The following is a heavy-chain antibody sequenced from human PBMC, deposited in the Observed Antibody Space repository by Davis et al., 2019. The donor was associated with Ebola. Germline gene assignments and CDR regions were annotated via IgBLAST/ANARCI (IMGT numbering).Heavy chain of an antibody. Sequence: SVKVSCKASGGTFSSYTISWVRQAPGQGLEWMGRIIPILGIANYAQKFQGRVTITADKSTSTAYMELSSLRSDDTAIYYCARDPPGYFDYWGQGTLVTVSS. V-gene: IGHV1-69*04. CDR1: GGTFSSYT. J-gene: IGHJ4*03. CDR3: ARDPPGYFDY. CDR2: IIPILGIA.